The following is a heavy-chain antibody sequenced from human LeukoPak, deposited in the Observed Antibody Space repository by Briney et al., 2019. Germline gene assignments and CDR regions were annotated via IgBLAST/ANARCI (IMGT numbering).Heavy chain of an antibody. V-gene: IGHV3-33*01. CDR1: GFTFSSYG. CDR2: IWYDGSNK. D-gene: IGHD6-13*01. J-gene: IGHJ4*02. CDR3: ARAEREGSSWCIDY. Sequence: PGGSLRLSCAASGFTFSSYGMHWVRQAPGKGLEWVAVIWYDGSNKYYADSVKGRFTISRDNSRNTLYLQMNSLRAEDTAVYYCARAEREGSSWCIDYWGQGTLVTVSS.